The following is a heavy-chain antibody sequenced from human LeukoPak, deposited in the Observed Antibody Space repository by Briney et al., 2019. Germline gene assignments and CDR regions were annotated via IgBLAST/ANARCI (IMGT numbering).Heavy chain of an antibody. CDR3: ARFSQYYDSPTHYLDY. CDR1: GGSISGFY. V-gene: IGHV4-4*07. D-gene: IGHD3-16*01. J-gene: IGHJ4*02. Sequence: SETLSLTCSVSGGSISGFYWTWVRQPAGKGLEWIGRIHTSGSTNYNPSLKSRVTMSVDTSKNQFSLKLKSVTAADTAVYYCARFSQYYDSPTHYLDYWGQGILVTVSS. CDR2: IHTSGST.